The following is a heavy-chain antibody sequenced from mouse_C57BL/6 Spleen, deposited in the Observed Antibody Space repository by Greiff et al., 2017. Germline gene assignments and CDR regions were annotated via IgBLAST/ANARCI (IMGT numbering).Heavy chain of an antibody. CDR2: IYPRDGST. CDR1: GYTFTSYD. Sequence: VKLMESGPELVKPGASVKLSCKASGYTFTSYDINWVKQRPGQGLEWIGWIYPRDGSTKYNEKFKGKATLTVDTSSSTAYMELHSLTSEDSAVYFCASGGYYGSSPFAYWGQGTLVTVSA. V-gene: IGHV1-85*01. D-gene: IGHD1-1*01. J-gene: IGHJ3*01. CDR3: ASGGYYGSSPFAY.